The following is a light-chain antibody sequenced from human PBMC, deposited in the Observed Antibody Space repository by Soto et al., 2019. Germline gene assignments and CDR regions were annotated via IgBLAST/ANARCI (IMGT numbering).Light chain of an antibody. Sequence: EIVMTQSPATLSMFPGXRATLSCRASQSVSSDLGWYQQKPGQAPRLLIHGAFIRAAGVPARFSGSGSGTEFALTISSLQSEDSAVYYCQQYNDWPLTFGGGTKVDIK. V-gene: IGKV3-15*01. CDR3: QQYNDWPLT. CDR2: GAF. CDR1: QSVSSD. J-gene: IGKJ4*01.